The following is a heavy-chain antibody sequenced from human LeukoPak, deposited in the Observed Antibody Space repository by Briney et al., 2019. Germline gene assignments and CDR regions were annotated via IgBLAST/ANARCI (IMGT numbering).Heavy chain of an antibody. J-gene: IGHJ4*02. CDR3: ASFSGSTYYYAFDY. CDR1: GYTFISYA. D-gene: IGHD3-22*01. V-gene: IGHV1-3*04. Sequence: GASVKVSCKASGYTFISYAMHWVRQAPGQRLEWMGWINTVNGNTKYSQKFQGRVTITRDTSASTAYMELSSLRSEDTAVYYCASFSGSTYYYAFDYWGQGILVTVSS. CDR2: INTVNGNT.